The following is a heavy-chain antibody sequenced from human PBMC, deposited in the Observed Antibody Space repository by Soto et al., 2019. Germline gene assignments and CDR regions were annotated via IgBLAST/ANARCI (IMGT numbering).Heavy chain of an antibody. D-gene: IGHD1-20*01. Sequence: EVQLVESGGGLVQPGGSLRLSCAASGFTFSNYWIHWVRQAPGKGLVWVSRINGDGTTTDYADSVKGRFTISRDNAKNTVYLRMNSLRVEEAAAYYCARGIRGYYGVDVWGQRTTVTVSS. CDR1: GFTFSNYW. CDR3: ARGIRGYYGVDV. J-gene: IGHJ6*02. CDR2: INGDGTTT. V-gene: IGHV3-74*01.